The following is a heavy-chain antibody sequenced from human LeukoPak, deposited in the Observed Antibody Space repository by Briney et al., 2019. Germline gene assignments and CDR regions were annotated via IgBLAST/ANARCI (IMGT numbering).Heavy chain of an antibody. CDR2: MNPNTGGP. J-gene: IGHJ4*02. D-gene: IGHD5-24*01. V-gene: IGHV1-2*02. CDR1: NYTFTDYG. Sequence: ASVKVSCKASNYTFTDYGITWVRQAPGQGPEWMGWMNPNTGGPKSAQKFQGRLTITRDMSTSTVCMELTGLRSDDTAMYYCARCPTGYNPFDYWGQGTLVTVSS. CDR3: ARCPTGYNPFDY.